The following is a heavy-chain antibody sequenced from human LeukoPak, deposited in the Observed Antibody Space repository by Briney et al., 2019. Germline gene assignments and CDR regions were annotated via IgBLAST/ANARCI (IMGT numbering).Heavy chain of an antibody. CDR2: ISYDGSNE. J-gene: IGHJ4*02. D-gene: IGHD6-13*01. V-gene: IGHV3-30*03. CDR1: GFTFSSYG. Sequence: GGSLRLSCAASGFTFSSYGMHWVRQAPGKGLEWVAVISYDGSNEYYADSVKGRFTISRDNSKNTLYLQMNSLRAEDTAVYYCAAGNFDYWGQGTLVTVSS. CDR3: AAGNFDY.